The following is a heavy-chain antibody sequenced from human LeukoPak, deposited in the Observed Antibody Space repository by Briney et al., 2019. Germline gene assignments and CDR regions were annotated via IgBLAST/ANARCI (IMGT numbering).Heavy chain of an antibody. D-gene: IGHD5-24*01. J-gene: IGHJ3*02. CDR3: ARVGDGLNDAFDI. CDR2: INPNTGGT. Sequence: ASVKVSCKASGGTFSSYAISWVRQAPGQGLEWLGRINPNTGGTNYAQNFQGRVTVTRDTSISTAYMELSRLRSDDTAVYYCARVGDGLNDAFDIWGQGTMVTVSS. CDR1: GGTFSSYA. V-gene: IGHV1-2*06.